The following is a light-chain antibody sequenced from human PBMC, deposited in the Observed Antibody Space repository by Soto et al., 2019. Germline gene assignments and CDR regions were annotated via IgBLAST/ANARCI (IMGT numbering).Light chain of an antibody. J-gene: IGKJ2*01. Sequence: DIQMTQSPSTLSASVGDRVTLTCRASQTISTWLAWYQQKPGKAPKLLIYGASSLQTGVPSRFSGSGSGTEFTLTISSLQPDEFATYYCQQYNSYSYTFDQGTKLEIK. CDR2: GAS. V-gene: IGKV1-5*01. CDR1: QTISTW. CDR3: QQYNSYSYT.